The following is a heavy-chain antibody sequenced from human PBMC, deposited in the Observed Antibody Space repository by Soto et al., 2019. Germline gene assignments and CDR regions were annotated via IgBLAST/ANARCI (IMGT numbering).Heavy chain of an antibody. CDR3: ASHRAGYCGGDCYSRSAFDI. D-gene: IGHD2-21*02. CDR2: ISGSGGST. J-gene: IGHJ3*02. V-gene: IGHV3-23*01. Sequence: EVQLLESGGGLVQPGGSLRLSCAASGFTFSSYAMSWVRQAPGKGLEWVSAISGSGGSTYYADSVKGRFTISRDNSKNTLYLQMNSLRAEDTAVYYCASHRAGYCGGDCYSRSAFDIWGQGTMVTVSS. CDR1: GFTFSSYA.